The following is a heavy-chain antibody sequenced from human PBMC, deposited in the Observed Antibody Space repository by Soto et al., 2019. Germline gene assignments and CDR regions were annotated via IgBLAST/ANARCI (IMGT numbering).Heavy chain of an antibody. CDR2: ISGSGGST. CDR3: AKSTDYYESSGFDY. V-gene: IGHV3-23*01. Sequence: GGSLRLSCAASGFTFSSYAMSWVRQAPGKGLEWVSAISGSGGSTYYADSVKGRFTISRDNSKNTQYMQMKGLGAEDTAVYYCAKSTDYYESSGFDYWGQGTLVTVSS. CDR1: GFTFSSYA. J-gene: IGHJ4*02. D-gene: IGHD3-22*01.